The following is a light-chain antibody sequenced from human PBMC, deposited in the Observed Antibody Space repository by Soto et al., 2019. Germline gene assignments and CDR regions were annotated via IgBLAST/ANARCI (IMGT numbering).Light chain of an antibody. J-gene: IGKJ1*01. V-gene: IGKV1-9*01. Sequence: DIQLTQSPSFLSASVGDRVTITCRASQGISSYLALYQQKPGKAPKLLIYAASTLQSWVPSRFSGSGSGTEFTLTISSLQPDDFATYYCQHYNSYSEAFGQGTKVDIK. CDR1: QGISSY. CDR3: QHYNSYSEA. CDR2: AAS.